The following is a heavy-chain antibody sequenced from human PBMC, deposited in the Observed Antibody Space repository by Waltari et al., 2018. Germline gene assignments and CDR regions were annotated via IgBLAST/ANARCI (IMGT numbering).Heavy chain of an antibody. Sequence: EVQLVESGGGLVQPGRSLRLSCTASGFTFGDYAMSWVRQAPGKGLEWVGFIRSKAYGGTTEYAASVKGRFTISRDDSKSIAYLQMNSLKTEDTAVYYCTRLRFLEWLPLYWGQGTLVTVSS. V-gene: IGHV3-49*04. CDR2: IRSKAYGGTT. D-gene: IGHD3-3*01. J-gene: IGHJ4*02. CDR1: GFTFGDYA. CDR3: TRLRFLEWLPLY.